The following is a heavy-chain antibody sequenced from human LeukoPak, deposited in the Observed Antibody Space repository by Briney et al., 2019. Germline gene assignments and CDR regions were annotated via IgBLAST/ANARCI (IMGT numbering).Heavy chain of an antibody. CDR1: GGSISSGGYY. CDR2: IYHSGST. Sequence: SQTLSLTCTVSGGSISSGGYYWSWIRQPPGKGLEWSGYIYHSGSTYYNPSLKSRVTISVDRSKNQFSLKLSSVTAADTAVYYCARDSKTVTTTDDAFDIWGQGTMVTVSS. CDR3: ARDSKTVTTTDDAFDI. J-gene: IGHJ3*02. D-gene: IGHD4-11*01. V-gene: IGHV4-30-2*01.